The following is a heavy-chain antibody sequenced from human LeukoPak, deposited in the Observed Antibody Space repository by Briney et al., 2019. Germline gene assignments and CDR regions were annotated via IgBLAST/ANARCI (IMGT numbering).Heavy chain of an antibody. CDR1: GFTFSNAW. Sequence: GGSPRLSCAASGFTFSNAWMNWVRQAPGKGLEWVGRIKSKTDGGTTDYAAPVKGRFTISRDDSKNTLYLQMHSLKTEDTAVYYCTTEQGYYYDSSGYYLGYYYGMDVWGQGTTVTVSS. CDR3: TTEQGYYYDSSGYYLGYYYGMDV. D-gene: IGHD3-22*01. V-gene: IGHV3-15*07. CDR2: IKSKTDGGTT. J-gene: IGHJ6*02.